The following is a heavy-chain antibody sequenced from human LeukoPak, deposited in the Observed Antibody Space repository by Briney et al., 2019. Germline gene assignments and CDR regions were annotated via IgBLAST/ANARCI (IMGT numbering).Heavy chain of an antibody. V-gene: IGHV4-34*01. Sequence: SETLSLTCAVYGGSFSGYYWSWIRQPPGKGLEWIGEINHSGSTNYNPSLKSRVTISVDTSKNQFSLKLSSVTAADTAVYYCARDRKNGITMIVVAPKKYNWFDPWGQGTLVTVSS. CDR1: GGSFSGYY. D-gene: IGHD3-22*01. CDR3: ARDRKNGITMIVVAPKKYNWFDP. J-gene: IGHJ5*02. CDR2: INHSGST.